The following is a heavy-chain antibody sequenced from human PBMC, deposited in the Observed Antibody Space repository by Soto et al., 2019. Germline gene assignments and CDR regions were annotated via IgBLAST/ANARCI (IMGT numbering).Heavy chain of an antibody. CDR3: ARDAPTIAAAGRGLYNWFDP. J-gene: IGHJ5*02. CDR1: GGSISSSNW. Sequence: TLSLTCAVSGGSISSSNWWSWARQPPGKGLEWIGEIYHSGSTNYNPSLKSRVTISVDKSKNQFSLKLSSVTAADTAVYYCARDAPTIAAAGRGLYNWFDPWGQGTLVTVSS. CDR2: IYHSGST. V-gene: IGHV4-4*02. D-gene: IGHD6-13*01.